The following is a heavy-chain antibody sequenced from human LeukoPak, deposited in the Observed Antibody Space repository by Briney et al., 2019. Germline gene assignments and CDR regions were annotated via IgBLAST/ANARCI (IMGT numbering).Heavy chain of an antibody. J-gene: IGHJ5*02. CDR1: GFSFRNYA. CDR2: ISGSGDNT. V-gene: IGHV3-23*01. D-gene: IGHD6-13*01. Sequence: GGSLRLSCAASGFSFRNYAMSWVRLAPRKGLEWVAGISGSGDNTDYADSVKGRFTISRDNSKNTLYLQMNSLRAEDTAVYYCVKDRQQLVRGYSFDPWGQGTLVTVSS. CDR3: VKDRQQLVRGYSFDP.